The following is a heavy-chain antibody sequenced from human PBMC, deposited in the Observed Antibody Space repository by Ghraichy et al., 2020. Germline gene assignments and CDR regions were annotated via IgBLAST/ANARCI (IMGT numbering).Heavy chain of an antibody. D-gene: IGHD2-21*02. V-gene: IGHV4-34*01. CDR3: ARGLDEGLYFVNCGGDCNAFDI. J-gene: IGHJ3*02. Sequence: SETLSLTCAVYGGSFSGYYWSWIRQPPGKGLEWIGEINHSGSTNYNPSLKSRVTISVDTSKNQFSLKLSSVTAADTAVYYCARGLDEGLYFVNCGGDCNAFDIWSQGTMVTVSS. CDR1: GGSFSGYY. CDR2: INHSGST.